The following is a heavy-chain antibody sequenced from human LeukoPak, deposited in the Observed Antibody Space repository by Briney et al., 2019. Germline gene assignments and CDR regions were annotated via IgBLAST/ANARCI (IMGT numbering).Heavy chain of an antibody. J-gene: IGHJ4*02. Sequence: PGGSLRLSCEASGFTFGSHAMYWVRQAPGKGLEWVAGISGSGGSPHYADSVKGRFTISRDNPRNTVYLQINSLRDDDTAVYYCGKTTVGYSSGQKPAWPVDFWGQGTLVTVSS. CDR2: ISGSGGSP. CDR1: GFTFGSHA. CDR3: GKTTVGYSSGQKPAWPVDF. D-gene: IGHD2-15*01. V-gene: IGHV3-23*01.